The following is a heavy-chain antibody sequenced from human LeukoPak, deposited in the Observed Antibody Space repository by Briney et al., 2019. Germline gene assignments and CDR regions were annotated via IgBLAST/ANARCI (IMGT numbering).Heavy chain of an antibody. CDR3: ARVLRGGTYYFDY. V-gene: IGHV4-39*01. D-gene: IGHD1-26*01. CDR2: IFYSGTT. J-gene: IGHJ4*02. Sequence: PSESLSLTCTVPGGSISSSSYYSGWIRQPPGKGLEWLGNIFYSGTTYYNPSLKSRVTISVDTSKNQCCLKMRSVTAADTAVYYCARVLRGGTYYFDYWGQGTRVTVSS. CDR1: GGSISSSSYY.